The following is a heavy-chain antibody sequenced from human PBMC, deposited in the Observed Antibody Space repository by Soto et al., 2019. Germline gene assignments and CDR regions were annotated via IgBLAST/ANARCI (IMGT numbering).Heavy chain of an antibody. CDR1: GFTFSSYS. D-gene: IGHD3-22*01. CDR3: ARDGMIGYYFDS. J-gene: IGHJ4*02. V-gene: IGHV3-21*01. CDR2: ITSSSSYI. Sequence: EVPLVESGGGLVKPGGSLRLSCAASGFTFSSYSMNWVRQAPGKGLEWVSSITSSSSYIYYADSVKGRFTLSRDNAKNSLYLQMNSLRAEDTAVYYCARDGMIGYYFDSWGQGTLVTVSS.